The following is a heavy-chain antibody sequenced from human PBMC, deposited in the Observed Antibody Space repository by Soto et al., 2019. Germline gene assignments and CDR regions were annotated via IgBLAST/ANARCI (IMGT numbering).Heavy chain of an antibody. CDR1: GGTFSSYA. CDR2: IIPIFGTA. J-gene: IGHJ5*02. D-gene: IGHD1-1*01. V-gene: IGHV1-69*13. CDR3: ARDNRWTSTGTPVRGNWFDP. Sequence: SVKVSCKASGGTFSSYAISWVRQAPGQGLEWMGGIIPIFGTANYAQKFQGRVTITADESTSTAYMELSSLRSEDTAVYYCARDNRWTSTGTPVRGNWFDPWGHGTLVTVSS.